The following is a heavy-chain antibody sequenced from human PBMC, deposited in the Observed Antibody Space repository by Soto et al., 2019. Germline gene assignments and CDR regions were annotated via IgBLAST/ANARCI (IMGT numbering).Heavy chain of an antibody. CDR2: ISSNGGST. D-gene: IGHD6-19*01. CDR3: VKPGIAVAGTRYNWLEP. V-gene: IGHV3-64D*06. Sequence: PGWSLRLSCSASGFTFSSYAMHWVRQAPGKGLEYVSAISSNGGSTYYADSVKGRFTISRDNSKKTLYLQMSSLRAEDTAVYYCVKPGIAVAGTRYNWLEPWGKGTLVTVSS. J-gene: IGHJ5*02. CDR1: GFTFSSYA.